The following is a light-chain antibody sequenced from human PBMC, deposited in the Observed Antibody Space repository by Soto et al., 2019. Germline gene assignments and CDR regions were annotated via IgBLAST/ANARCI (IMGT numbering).Light chain of an antibody. CDR1: QSISSW. Sequence: EIQLTRAPSGKSVAVGDRGTITYRASQSISSWLAWYQLKPGKAPELLIYAASTLQSGVPSRFSGSGSGTDFTLTISGLQSESLATYYSHHYNSFPISFGQGTRLEIK. V-gene: IGKV1-5*01. CDR2: AAS. CDR3: HHYNSFPIS. J-gene: IGKJ5*01.